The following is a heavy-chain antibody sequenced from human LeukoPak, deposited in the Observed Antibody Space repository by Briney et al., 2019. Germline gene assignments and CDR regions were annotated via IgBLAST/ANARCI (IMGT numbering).Heavy chain of an antibody. CDR3: ARVPRVNTYGMDV. CDR1: GGSFSGYY. Sequence: PSETLSLTCAVYGGSFSGYYWSWIRQPPGKGLEWIGEINHSGRTNYNPSLKSRVTISVDTSKKQFSLKLSSVTAADTAVYYCARVPRVNTYGMDVWGQGTTVTVSS. V-gene: IGHV4-34*01. CDR2: INHSGRT. J-gene: IGHJ6*02. D-gene: IGHD4-11*01.